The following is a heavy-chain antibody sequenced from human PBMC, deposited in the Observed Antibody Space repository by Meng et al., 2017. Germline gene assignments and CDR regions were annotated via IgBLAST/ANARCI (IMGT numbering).Heavy chain of an antibody. CDR2: IYPGDSDT. Sequence: KVSCKGSGYSFPSYWIGWVRQMPGKGLEWMGIIYPGDSDTRYSPSFQGQVTISADKSISTAYLQWSSLKASDTAMYYCTTTYYGSVTIWGQGTLVTVSS. J-gene: IGHJ4*02. V-gene: IGHV5-51*01. CDR3: TTTYYGSVTI. D-gene: IGHD3-10*01. CDR1: GYSFPSYW.